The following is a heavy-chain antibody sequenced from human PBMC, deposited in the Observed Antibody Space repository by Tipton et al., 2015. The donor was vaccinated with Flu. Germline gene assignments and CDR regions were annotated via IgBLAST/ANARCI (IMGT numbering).Heavy chain of an antibody. CDR1: GYSISSGYY. D-gene: IGHD3-10*01. CDR3: ARSTYYYGSGSSDF. Sequence: GSLRLSCAVSGYSISSGYYWGWIRQPPGKGLEWIGTISHSGSTYYNPSLKSRVTISVDTSKNHFSLKLSSVTAADTAVYYCARSTYYYGSGSSDFWGQGTLVTFSS. J-gene: IGHJ4*02. CDR2: ISHSGST. V-gene: IGHV4-38-2*01.